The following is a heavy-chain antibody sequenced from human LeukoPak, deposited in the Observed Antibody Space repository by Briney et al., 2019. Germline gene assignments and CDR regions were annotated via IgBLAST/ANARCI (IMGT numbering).Heavy chain of an antibody. CDR2: INPNSGGT. D-gene: IGHD6-13*01. CDR1: GYTFTGYY. J-gene: IGHJ6*03. CDR3: ARLVRVYYYYYMDV. Sequence: GASVKVSCKASGYTFTGYYMHWVRQAPGQGLEWMGWINPNSGGTNYAQKFQGRVTMTRDTSISTAYMELSRLRSDDTAVYYCARLVRVYYYYYMDVWGKGPRSPSP. V-gene: IGHV1-2*02.